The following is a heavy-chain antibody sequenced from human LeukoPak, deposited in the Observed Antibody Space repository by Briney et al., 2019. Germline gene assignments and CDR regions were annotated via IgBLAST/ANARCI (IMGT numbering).Heavy chain of an antibody. Sequence: ASVPVSCKGSGYTFTDYYMHWLRQAPGQGREWMGWINPNSGGINYAQKFQGRVTMARDTSISTAYMEVSRLRSDDTAVYYCARGMDLMVRGVICCEHWGQGTLVTVSS. CDR1: GYTFTDYY. D-gene: IGHD3-10*01. V-gene: IGHV1-2*02. CDR3: ARGMDLMVRGVICCEH. CDR2: INPNSGGI. J-gene: IGHJ1*01.